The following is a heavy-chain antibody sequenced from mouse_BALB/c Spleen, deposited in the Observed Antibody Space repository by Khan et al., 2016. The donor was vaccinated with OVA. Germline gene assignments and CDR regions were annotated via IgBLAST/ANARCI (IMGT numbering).Heavy chain of an antibody. CDR2: IWGGGTT. V-gene: IGHV2-6-5*01. Sequence: QVQLQQPGPGLVAPSQSLSITCTVSGFSLTDYGVGWIRQPPGKGLEWLGVIWGGGTTYYNSVLKSRLSISKDNSKSQVFLKMNSLQTDDTAMYYCAKLLWSHYYAMDYWGQGTSVTVSS. D-gene: IGHD1-1*02. CDR1: GFSLTDYG. CDR3: AKLLWSHYYAMDY. J-gene: IGHJ4*01.